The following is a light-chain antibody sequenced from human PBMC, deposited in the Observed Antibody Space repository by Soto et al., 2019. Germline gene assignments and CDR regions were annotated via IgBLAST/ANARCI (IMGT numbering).Light chain of an antibody. V-gene: IGLV2-11*01. Sequence: QSALTQPRSVSGSPGQSVTISCTGTSSDVGGYNYVSWYQQHPGKAPKLMIYDISQRPSGVPDRFSGSKSGNTASLTISGLQDEEEADYYCGSYAGSYTVVFGGGTKLTVL. CDR2: DIS. CDR1: SSDVGGYNY. CDR3: GSYAGSYTVV. J-gene: IGLJ2*01.